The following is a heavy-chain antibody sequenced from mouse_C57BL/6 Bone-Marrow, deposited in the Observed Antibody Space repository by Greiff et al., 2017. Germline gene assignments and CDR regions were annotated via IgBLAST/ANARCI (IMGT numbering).Heavy chain of an antibody. D-gene: IGHD1-1*01. CDR3: ALYGGSSYGYFEV. V-gene: IGHV1-59*01. Sequence: VQLQQPGAELVRPGTSVKLSCKASGYTFTSYWMHWVKQRPGQGLEWIGVIDPSDSYTNSNQKFKGKATLTVDTSSSTAYMQLSSLTSEDSAVYYCALYGGSSYGYFEVWGKGTTVTVSS. CDR1: GYTFTSYW. J-gene: IGHJ1*03. CDR2: IDPSDSYT.